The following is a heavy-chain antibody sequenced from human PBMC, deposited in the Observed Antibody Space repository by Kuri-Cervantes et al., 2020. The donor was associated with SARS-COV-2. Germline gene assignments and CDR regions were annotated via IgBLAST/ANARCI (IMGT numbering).Heavy chain of an antibody. D-gene: IGHD1-7*01. J-gene: IGHJ5*02. CDR3: SRAFSPVGTGFFDWSAP. Sequence: ASVKVSCKASGYTFTGYYMHWVRQAPGQSLEWMGWINAGNDNKKFSQRFQGRVTFTRDTSASTTYMELSGLTSEDTAVHYCSRAFSPVGTGFFDWSAPWGQGTLVTVSS. V-gene: IGHV1-3*01. CDR1: GYTFTGYY. CDR2: INAGNDNK.